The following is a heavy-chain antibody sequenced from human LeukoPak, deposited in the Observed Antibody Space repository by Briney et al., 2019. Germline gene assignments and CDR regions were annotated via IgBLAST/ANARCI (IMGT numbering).Heavy chain of an antibody. CDR2: IHPSRGSP. J-gene: IGHJ5*02. Sequence: ASVPVSYKASGYTFTNYYMHWLRQAPRQGLEWMGMIHPSRGSPSYAQKFQGRVTMTRDLSTSTVYMELSSLRSEDTAVYYCALYCSGGSCYAPDNWFDPWGQGTLVTVSS. V-gene: IGHV1-46*03. CDR1: GYTFTNYY. D-gene: IGHD2-15*01. CDR3: ALYCSGGSCYAPDNWFDP.